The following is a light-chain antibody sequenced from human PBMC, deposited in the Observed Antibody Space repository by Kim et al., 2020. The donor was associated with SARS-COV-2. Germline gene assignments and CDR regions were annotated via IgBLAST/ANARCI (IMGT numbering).Light chain of an antibody. CDR2: EDN. CDR1: SGTIVSNY. CDR3: QSYDSSNQV. V-gene: IGLV6-57*01. Sequence: GKTVPISCTRSSGTIVSNYVQWYQQRPGSSPTTVIYEDNQRPSGVPDRFSGSIDSSSNSASLPISGLKTEDEADYYCQSYDSSNQVFGGGTQLTVL. J-gene: IGLJ3*02.